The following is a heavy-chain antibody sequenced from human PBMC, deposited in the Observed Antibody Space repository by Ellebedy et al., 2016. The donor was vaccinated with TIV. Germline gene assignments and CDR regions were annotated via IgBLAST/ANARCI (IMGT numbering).Heavy chain of an antibody. CDR2: LFGGGTT. J-gene: IGHJ4*02. D-gene: IGHD2-8*02. Sequence: PGGSLRLSCAASGLTVNRNYMTWVRQAPGKGLQWVSVLFGGGTTWYAESVKGRFTTSRDTSKNTLYLQMNKLRAEDTPVYYCARDPNSPGDTGDGDYWGQGVVVTVST. V-gene: IGHV3-53*01. CDR1: GLTVNRNY. CDR3: ARDPNSPGDTGDGDY.